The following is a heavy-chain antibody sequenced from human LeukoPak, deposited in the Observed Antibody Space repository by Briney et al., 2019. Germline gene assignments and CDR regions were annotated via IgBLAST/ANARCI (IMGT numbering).Heavy chain of an antibody. CDR1: GFTFSSYG. D-gene: IGHD3-10*01. J-gene: IGHJ4*02. CDR3: ARERMYSGSGSTYPYYDY. V-gene: IGHV3-7*01. CDR2: IKPDGSEK. Sequence: PGGSLRLSCAASGFTFSSYGMHWVRQSPGKGLEWVANIKPDGSEKYFMDSVKGRFTISRDNAKNALYLEMNSLRAEDTAEYFCARERMYSGSGSTYPYYDYWGQGTLVTVSS.